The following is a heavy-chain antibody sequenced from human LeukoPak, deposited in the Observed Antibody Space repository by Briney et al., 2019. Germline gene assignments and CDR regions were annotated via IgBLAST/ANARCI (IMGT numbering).Heavy chain of an antibody. D-gene: IGHD3-9*01. CDR3: ARLCKGRYFDYIFDY. CDR1: GGSGDSVSSSTYY. V-gene: IGHV4-39*01. J-gene: IGHJ4*02. Sequence: SETLSLTCTVSGGSGDSVSSSTYYWGWIRQPPGKRLEWIGNIYYTGSTYYNPSLKSRVTMSVDTSKNQFSLKVSSVTAADTAVYYCARLCKGRYFDYIFDYWGQGTLVTVSS. CDR2: IYYTGST.